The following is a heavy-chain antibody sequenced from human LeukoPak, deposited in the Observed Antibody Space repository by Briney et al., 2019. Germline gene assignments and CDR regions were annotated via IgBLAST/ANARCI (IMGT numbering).Heavy chain of an antibody. CDR3: ARDYCSTTTCLDY. D-gene: IGHD2-2*01. CDR1: GFTFSSYG. Sequence: PGGPLRLSCAASGFTFSSYGMHWVRQAPGKGLEWVAVISYDGSNKYYADSVKGRFTISRDNSKNTLYLQMNSLRAEDTAVYYCARDYCSTTTCLDYWGQGTLVTVSS. V-gene: IGHV3-30*03. CDR2: ISYDGSNK. J-gene: IGHJ4*02.